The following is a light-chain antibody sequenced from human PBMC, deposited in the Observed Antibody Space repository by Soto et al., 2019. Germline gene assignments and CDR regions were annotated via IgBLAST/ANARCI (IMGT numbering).Light chain of an antibody. J-gene: IGKJ1*01. Sequence: AIRMTQSPSSFSASTGDRVTITCRASQGIISYLAWYQQKLGKAPKLLIYGASTLQSGVPSRFSGSGSGTDFTLTISSLQSEDFESYYCLQYYNYSWTFGQGTKVDIK. CDR2: GAS. V-gene: IGKV1-8*01. CDR1: QGIISY. CDR3: LQYYNYSWT.